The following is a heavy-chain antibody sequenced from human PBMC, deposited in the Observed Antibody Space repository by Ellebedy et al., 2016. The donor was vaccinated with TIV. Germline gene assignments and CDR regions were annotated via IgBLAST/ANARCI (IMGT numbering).Heavy chain of an antibody. D-gene: IGHD1-20*01. CDR3: ARDLLHNWDEAPLFDY. V-gene: IGHV3-23*01. CDR1: GFIFSSYA. Sequence: GGSLRLXCAASGFIFSSYAMSWVRQAPGKGLEWISAISGSGGSTYHADSVKGRFTISRDNSKNTLYLQMNSLRAEDTAVYYCARDLLHNWDEAPLFDYWGQGTLVTVSS. J-gene: IGHJ4*02. CDR2: ISGSGGST.